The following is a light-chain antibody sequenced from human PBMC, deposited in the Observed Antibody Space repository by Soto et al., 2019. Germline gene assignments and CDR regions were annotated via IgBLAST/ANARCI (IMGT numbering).Light chain of an antibody. Sequence: EIVLTQSPGTLSLSPGERATLSCRASQSVSRSYLAWYQQKLGQAPRLLIYGASSRATGIPDRFSGSGSGTDFTLTISRLEPEDFAVYYCQQYGNSPKTFGQGTKVEIK. CDR2: GAS. CDR1: QSVSRSY. V-gene: IGKV3-20*01. CDR3: QQYGNSPKT. J-gene: IGKJ1*01.